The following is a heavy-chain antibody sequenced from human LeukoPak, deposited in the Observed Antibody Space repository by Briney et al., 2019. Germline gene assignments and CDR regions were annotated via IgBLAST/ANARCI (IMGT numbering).Heavy chain of an antibody. CDR2: INYSGST. Sequence: PSETLSLTCAVYGGSFSGYYWTWIRQPPGKGLEWIGEINYSGSTNYNPSLKSRVTISVDVSKNQFSLKLSSVTAADTAVYYCARETSQKGAHYMDVWGKGTTVTISS. V-gene: IGHV4-34*01. D-gene: IGHD3-16*01. J-gene: IGHJ6*03. CDR3: ARETSQKGAHYMDV. CDR1: GGSFSGYY.